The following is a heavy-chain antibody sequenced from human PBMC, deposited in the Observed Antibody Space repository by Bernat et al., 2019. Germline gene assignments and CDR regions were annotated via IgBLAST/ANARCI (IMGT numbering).Heavy chain of an antibody. CDR2: ISYDGSNK. CDR3: AKVGPPYSSGYTDAFDI. CDR1: GFTFSSYG. V-gene: IGHV3-30*18. D-gene: IGHD3-22*01. Sequence: QVQLVESGGGVVQPGRSLRLSCAASGFTFSSYGMHWVRQAPGKGLEWVAVISYDGSNKYYADSVKGRFTISSDNSKNTVHLQMNSLRAEDTAVYYCAKVGPPYSSGYTDAFDIWGQGTMVTVSS. J-gene: IGHJ3*02.